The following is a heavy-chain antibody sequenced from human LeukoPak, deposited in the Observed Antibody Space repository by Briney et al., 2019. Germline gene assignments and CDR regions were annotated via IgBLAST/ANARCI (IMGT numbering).Heavy chain of an antibody. CDR1: GGSINRDNYW. CDR2: FHYSGIT. D-gene: IGHD4-17*01. Sequence: SETLSLTCTVSGGSINRDNYWWCWFRQPPGKGLEWIGSFHYSGITSYNPSLKSRLTMPLDTPKNQFSLRLNSVTAADTAIYYCARLPPTDYEIDYWGQGTLVTVSS. V-gene: IGHV4-39*01. J-gene: IGHJ4*02. CDR3: ARLPPTDYEIDY.